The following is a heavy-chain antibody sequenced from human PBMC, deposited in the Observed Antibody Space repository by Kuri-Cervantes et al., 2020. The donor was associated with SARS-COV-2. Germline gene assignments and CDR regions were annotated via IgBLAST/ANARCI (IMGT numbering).Heavy chain of an antibody. CDR2: LDHSGKA. Sequence: SQTLSLTCAVYGGSLNNFYWSWIRQSPGKGPEWIGELDHSGKANYTPSLKSRVTISVDKSKNQFSLKVSSVTAADTAVYYCASDHIAVAGTGDYWGQGTLVTVSS. D-gene: IGHD6-19*01. V-gene: IGHV4-34*01. CDR1: GGSLNNFY. CDR3: ASDHIAVAGTGDY. J-gene: IGHJ4*02.